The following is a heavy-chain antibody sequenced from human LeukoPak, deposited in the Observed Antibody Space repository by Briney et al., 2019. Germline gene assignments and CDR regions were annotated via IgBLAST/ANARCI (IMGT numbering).Heavy chain of an antibody. V-gene: IGHV1-2*06. CDR1: GYTFTGYY. Sequence: ASVKVSCKASGYTFTGYYMNWVRQAPGQGLEWMGRINSDSGFTKYAQKFQGRVTMTRDTSITTVYMDLTRLTSDDTAVYYCARNFDMKGFDPWGQGTLVTVSS. CDR2: INSDSGFT. D-gene: IGHD3-9*01. CDR3: ARNFDMKGFDP. J-gene: IGHJ5*02.